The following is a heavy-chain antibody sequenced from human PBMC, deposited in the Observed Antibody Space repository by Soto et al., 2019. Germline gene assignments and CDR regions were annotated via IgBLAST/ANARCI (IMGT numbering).Heavy chain of an antibody. J-gene: IGHJ2*01. CDR2: IIPILGIA. V-gene: IGHV1-69*02. CDR3: ARVGGSLGYSSGPGHRNWYFDL. D-gene: IGHD6-19*01. CDR1: GGTFSGYT. Sequence: ASVKVSCKASGGTFSGYTISWVRQAPGQGLEWMGRIIPILGIANYAQKFQGRVTITADKSTSTAYMELSSLRSEDTAVYYCARVGGSLGYSSGPGHRNWYFDLWGRGTLVTVSS.